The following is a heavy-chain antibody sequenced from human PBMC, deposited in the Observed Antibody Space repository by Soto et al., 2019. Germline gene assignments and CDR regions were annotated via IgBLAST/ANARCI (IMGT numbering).Heavy chain of an antibody. Sequence: PGGSLRLFCAASGFTFSSYSMNWVRQAPGKGLEWVSYISSSSSTIYYADSVKGRFTISRDNAKNSLYLQMNSLRDEDTAVYYCARDRDRAGTMIVVETGLDWGQGTLVTVSP. CDR3: ARDRDRAGTMIVVETGLD. CDR2: ISSSSSTI. V-gene: IGHV3-48*02. CDR1: GFTFSSYS. J-gene: IGHJ4*02. D-gene: IGHD3-22*01.